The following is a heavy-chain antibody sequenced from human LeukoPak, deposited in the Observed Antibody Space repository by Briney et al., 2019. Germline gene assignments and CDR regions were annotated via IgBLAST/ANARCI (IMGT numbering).Heavy chain of an antibody. CDR1: GFTFSSHG. CDR2: ISPSGGIT. Sequence: GGSLRLSCAASGFTFSSHGMNWVRQAPGKGLEWVSGISPSGGITYYTDSVKGRFTISRDNSKNTVSLQMNSLRGEDTAVYYCAADSLSIHDSSGYYYDYYYYYYMDVWGKGTTVTVSS. D-gene: IGHD3-22*01. V-gene: IGHV3-23*01. J-gene: IGHJ6*03. CDR3: AADSLSIHDSSGYYYDYYYYYYMDV.